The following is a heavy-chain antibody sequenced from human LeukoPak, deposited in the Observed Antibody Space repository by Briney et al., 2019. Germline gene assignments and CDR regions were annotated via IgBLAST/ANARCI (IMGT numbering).Heavy chain of an antibody. CDR3: ARDSVGVSPKY. CDR2: ISAYNGNT. CDR1: GYTFTNYG. D-gene: IGHD1-26*01. V-gene: IGHV1-18*01. Sequence: GASVKVSCKASGYTFTNYGFSWVRQAPGQGLEWMGWISAYNGNTNYVQKLQGRVTMTTDTSTSTAYMELRSLRSDDTAVYYCARDSVGVSPKYWGQGTLVTVSS. J-gene: IGHJ4*02.